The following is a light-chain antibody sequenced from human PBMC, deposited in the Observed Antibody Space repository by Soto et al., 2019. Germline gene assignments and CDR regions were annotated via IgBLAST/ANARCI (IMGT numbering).Light chain of an antibody. J-gene: IGKJ4*01. V-gene: IGKV3-11*01. CDR2: DAS. CDR1: QSVRRY. CDR3: QQRSNWPLLT. Sequence: EIVLTQSPATLSLSPGERATLSCRASQSVRRYLAWYQQKPGQVPRLLIYDASNRATGIPARFSGSGSGTDFTLTISSLEPEDFAVYYCQQRSNWPLLTFGGGTRVEIK.